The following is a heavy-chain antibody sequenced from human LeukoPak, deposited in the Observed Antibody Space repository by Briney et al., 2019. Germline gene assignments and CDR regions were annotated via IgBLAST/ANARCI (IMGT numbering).Heavy chain of an antibody. CDR2: IYPGDSDT. Sequence: GESLKISCKGSGYSFTSYWIGWVRQMPGKGLEWMGIIYPGDSDTSYSPSFQGQVTISADKSISTAYLQWSSLKASDTAMYYCARAAMVRGVIGWFDPWGQGTLVTVSS. J-gene: IGHJ5*02. D-gene: IGHD3-10*01. V-gene: IGHV5-51*01. CDR3: ARAAMVRGVIGWFDP. CDR1: GYSFTSYW.